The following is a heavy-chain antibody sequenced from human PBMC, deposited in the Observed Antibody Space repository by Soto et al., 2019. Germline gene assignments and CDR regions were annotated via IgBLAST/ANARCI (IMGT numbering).Heavy chain of an antibody. CDR3: ARVEATTDAFDI. CDR1: GYTFINYA. CDR2: ISTYKGNT. D-gene: IGHD1-1*01. V-gene: IGHV1-18*01. J-gene: IGHJ3*02. Sequence: QIQLVQSGAEVKKPGASVKVSCKASGYTFINYAISWVRQAPGQGLEWMGWISTYKGNTNYAQTLQGRVTMTTDTPTSTAYMELRSLRSDDTAVYYCARVEATTDAFDIWGQGTMVTVSS.